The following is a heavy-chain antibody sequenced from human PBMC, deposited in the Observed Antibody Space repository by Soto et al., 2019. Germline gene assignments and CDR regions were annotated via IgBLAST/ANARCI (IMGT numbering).Heavy chain of an antibody. CDR2: IYYSGSI. V-gene: IGHV4-31*03. CDR1: GGSITSEGYY. J-gene: IGHJ4*02. CDR3: ARSRLREQHFDS. D-gene: IGHD1-26*01. Sequence: PSETLSLTCTVSGGSITSEGYYWSWIRQLPGKGLEWIGYIYYSGSIFYNPFLKSRASVSAHSSKKQFSLKLSSVTAADTAVYYCARSRLREQHFDSWGRGTLVTVSS.